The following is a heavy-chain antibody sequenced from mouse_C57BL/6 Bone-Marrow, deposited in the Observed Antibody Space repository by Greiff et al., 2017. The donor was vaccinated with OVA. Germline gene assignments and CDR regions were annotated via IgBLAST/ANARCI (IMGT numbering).Heavy chain of an antibody. CDR2: INPSTGGT. Sequence: EVQLQQSGPELVKPGASVKISCKASGYSFTGYYMNWVKQSPEKSLEWIGEINPSTGGTTYNQKFKAKATLTVDKSSSTAYMQLKSLTSEDSAVYYCARSGYDWFAYWGQGTLVTVSA. D-gene: IGHD2-3*01. V-gene: IGHV1-42*01. CDR3: ARSGYDWFAY. J-gene: IGHJ3*01. CDR1: GYSFTGYY.